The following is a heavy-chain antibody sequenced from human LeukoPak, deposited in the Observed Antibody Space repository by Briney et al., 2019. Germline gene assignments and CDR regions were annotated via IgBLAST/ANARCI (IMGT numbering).Heavy chain of an antibody. J-gene: IGHJ3*02. D-gene: IGHD6-6*01. V-gene: IGHV4-34*01. CDR1: GGSFSGYY. Sequence: SETLSLTCAVYGGSFSGYYWSWIRQPPGKGLEWIGEINHSGSTNYNLSLKSRVTISVDTSKNQFSLKLSSVTAADTAVYYCARGSIAAHAFDIWGQGTMVTVSS. CDR2: INHSGST. CDR3: ARGSIAAHAFDI.